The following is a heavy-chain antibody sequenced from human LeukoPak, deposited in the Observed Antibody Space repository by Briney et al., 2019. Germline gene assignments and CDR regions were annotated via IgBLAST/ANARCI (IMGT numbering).Heavy chain of an antibody. CDR2: IKQDGSEK. CDR3: ARDRCSSTSCFIDY. D-gene: IGHD2-2*01. CDR1: GFTLRSYW. V-gene: IGHV3-7*04. J-gene: IGHJ4*02. Sequence: GGSLRLSCAASGFTLRSYWMSWVRQAPGRGLEWVANIKQDGSEKYYVDSVKGRFTISRDNAKNSLYLQMNSLRAEDTAVYYCARDRCSSTSCFIDYWGQGTLVTVSS.